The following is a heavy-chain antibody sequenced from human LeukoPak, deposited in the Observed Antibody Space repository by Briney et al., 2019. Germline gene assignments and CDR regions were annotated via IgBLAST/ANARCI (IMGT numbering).Heavy chain of an antibody. CDR1: GASISGSGYY. Sequence: SETLSLTCAVSGASISGSGYYWGWIRQPPGKGLEWIGNIYSSGSTYYNASLQSRVTISIDTSKNQFSLRLTSVTAADTAVYYCARTTLRHSDWSPHAFDIWGQGTMVTVSP. V-gene: IGHV4-39*07. J-gene: IGHJ3*02. CDR3: ARTTLRHSDWSPHAFDI. D-gene: IGHD3-9*01. CDR2: IYSSGST.